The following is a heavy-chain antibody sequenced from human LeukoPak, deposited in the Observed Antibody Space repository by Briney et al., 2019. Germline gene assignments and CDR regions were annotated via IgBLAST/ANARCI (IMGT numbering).Heavy chain of an antibody. CDR3: AKDLHY. J-gene: IGHJ4*02. V-gene: IGHV3-30*18. Sequence: GRSLRLSCAASGFTFSSYGMHWVRQAPGKGLEWEAVISYDGSNKYYADSVKGRFTISRDNSKNTLYLQMNSLRAEDTAVYYCAKDLHYWGQGTLVTVSS. CDR2: ISYDGSNK. CDR1: GFTFSSYG.